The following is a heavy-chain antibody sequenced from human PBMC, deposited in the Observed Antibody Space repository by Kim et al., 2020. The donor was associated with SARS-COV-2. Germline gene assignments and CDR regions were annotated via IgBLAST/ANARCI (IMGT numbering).Heavy chain of an antibody. Sequence: ASVKVSCKASGYTFTGYYLHWVRQAPGQGLEWMGWISPNSGGTYYAQKFQGWVTMTRDTSISTAYMELSRLTSADTAFYYCATSDSSTWLKLDYWGRGTLVTVSS. CDR2: ISPNSGGT. J-gene: IGHJ4*02. CDR1: GYTFTGYY. CDR3: ATSDSSTWLKLDY. V-gene: IGHV1-2*04. D-gene: IGHD6-13*01.